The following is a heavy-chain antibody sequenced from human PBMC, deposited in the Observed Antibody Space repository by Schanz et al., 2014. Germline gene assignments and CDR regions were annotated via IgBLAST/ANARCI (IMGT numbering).Heavy chain of an antibody. J-gene: IGHJ4*02. V-gene: IGHV3-30*18. D-gene: IGHD6-19*01. CDR2: ISYDGSDK. CDR1: GFTFSNYG. CDR3: AKAYSSGWYDLDY. Sequence: QVQLVESGGGVVRPGRSLRLSCAASGFTFSNYGMHWVRQAPGKGLEWVAVISYDGSDKFYADSVKGRFTISRDNSKNTVYLQMNSLRTEDTAVYYCAKAYSSGWYDLDYWGQGTLLIVSS.